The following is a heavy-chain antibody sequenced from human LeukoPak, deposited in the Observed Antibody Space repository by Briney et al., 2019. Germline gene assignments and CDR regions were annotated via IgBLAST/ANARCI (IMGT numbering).Heavy chain of an antibody. Sequence: QPGRSLRLSCAASGFTFSSYGMHWVRQAPGKGLEWVAVISYDGSNKYYADSVKGRFTISRDNSKNTLYLQMNSLRAEDTAVYYCANDRGWLPYYWGQGTLVTVSS. CDR1: GFTFSSYG. J-gene: IGHJ4*02. CDR2: ISYDGSNK. CDR3: ANDRGWLPYY. D-gene: IGHD5-24*01. V-gene: IGHV3-30*18.